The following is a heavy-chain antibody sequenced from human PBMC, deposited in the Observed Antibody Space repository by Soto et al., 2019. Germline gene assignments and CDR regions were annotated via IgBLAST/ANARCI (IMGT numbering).Heavy chain of an antibody. CDR1: GGSISSGGYY. V-gene: IGHV4-31*03. J-gene: IGHJ4*02. D-gene: IGHD3-3*01. CDR2: IYYSGST. Sequence: QVQLQESGPGLVKPSQTLSLTCTVSGGSISSGGYYWSWIRQHPGKGLEWIGYIYYSGSTYYNPYLKSRVTISVDTSKNQFSLKLSSVTAADTAVYYCARDFWSGYYNYYFDYWGQGTLVTVSS. CDR3: ARDFWSGYYNYYFDY.